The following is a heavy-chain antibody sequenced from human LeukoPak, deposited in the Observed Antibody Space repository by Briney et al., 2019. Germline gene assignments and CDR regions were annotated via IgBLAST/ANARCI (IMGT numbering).Heavy chain of an antibody. CDR3: AILRGYNWNYDFDY. V-gene: IGHV3-21*01. CDR2: ISSSSSYI. J-gene: IGHJ4*02. Sequence: PGGSLRLSCAASGFTFSSYSMNWVRQAPGKGLEWVSSISSSSSYIYYADSVKGRFTISRDNAKNSLYLQMNSLRAEDTAVYYCAILRGYNWNYDFDYWGQGTLVTVSS. D-gene: IGHD1-7*01. CDR1: GFTFSSYS.